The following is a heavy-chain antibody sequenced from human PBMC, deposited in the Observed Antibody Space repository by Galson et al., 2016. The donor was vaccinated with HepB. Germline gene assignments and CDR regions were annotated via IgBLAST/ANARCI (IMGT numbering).Heavy chain of an antibody. J-gene: IGHJ5*02. CDR2: ISAYNGGT. CDR3: ARVDLYYHDGTCPRSWFHP. Sequence: SVKVSCKASGYTFTGYAISWVRQAPGQGLEWMGWISAYNGGTDFAQQFQGRITMTTDSLTTTAYLALRSLRSDDTAVYYCARVDLYYHDGTCPRSWFHPWGQGTLVTVSS. V-gene: IGHV1-18*01. CDR1: GYTFTGYA. D-gene: IGHD3-22*01.